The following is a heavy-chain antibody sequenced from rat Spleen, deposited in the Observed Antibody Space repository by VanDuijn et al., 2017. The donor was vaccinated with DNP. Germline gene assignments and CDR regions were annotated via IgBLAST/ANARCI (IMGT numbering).Heavy chain of an antibody. V-gene: IGHV3-1*01. CDR2: ISYSGST. J-gene: IGHJ2*01. D-gene: IGHD1-7*01. Sequence: EVQLQESGPGLMKPSQSFSLTCSVTGYSITSNYWGWIRKFPGNKMEYIGHISYSGSTNYNPSLRSRISITRDTSKNHFFLHLNSVTTEDTATYYCARWTRYFDYWGQGVMVTVSS. CDR1: GYSITSNY. CDR3: ARWTRYFDY.